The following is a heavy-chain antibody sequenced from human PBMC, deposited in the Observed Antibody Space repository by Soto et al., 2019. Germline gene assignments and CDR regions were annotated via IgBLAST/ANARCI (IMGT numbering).Heavy chain of an antibody. CDR1: GYTCTSYD. D-gene: IGHD3-9*01. CDR3: ARVLTPRDY. V-gene: IGHV1-8*01. Sequence: QVQLVQSGAEVKKPGASVKVSCKASGYTCTSYDINWVQPATGQGLEWMGWMNPNSGNTGYAQKFQGRVTMTRNTSIRKSSMELSSLRSEDTAVYYCARVLTPRDYWGQGTLVTVSS. J-gene: IGHJ4*02. CDR2: MNPNSGNT.